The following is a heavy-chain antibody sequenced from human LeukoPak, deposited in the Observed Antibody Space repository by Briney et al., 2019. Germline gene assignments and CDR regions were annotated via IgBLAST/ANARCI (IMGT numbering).Heavy chain of an antibody. Sequence: QSGGSLRLSCAASGFTFSDHYIDWVRQAPGKGLEWVGRIRDKAESYTSEYAASVKGRFTMSRDESKNSLYMQRHSLISEDEAVYYCAKSFDDVSRYYQIDPWGQGTLVTVFS. V-gene: IGHV3-72*01. D-gene: IGHD3-22*01. CDR1: GFTFSDHY. J-gene: IGHJ5*02. CDR3: AKSFDDVSRYYQIDP. CDR2: IRDKAESYTS.